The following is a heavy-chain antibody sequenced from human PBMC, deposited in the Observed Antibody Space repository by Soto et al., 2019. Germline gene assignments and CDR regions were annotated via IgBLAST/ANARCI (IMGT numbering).Heavy chain of an antibody. D-gene: IGHD3-22*01. J-gene: IGHJ1*01. CDR3: ARDRSYYDSSGYSTDEYFQH. CDR2: IIPIFGTA. CDR1: GGTFSSYA. Sequence: QVQLVQSGAEVKKPGSSVKVSCKASGGTFSSYAISWVRQAPGQGLEWMGGIIPIFGTANYAQKFQGRVTITADEATSTAYMELSSLRSEDTAVYYCARDRSYYDSSGYSTDEYFQHWGQGTLVTVSS. V-gene: IGHV1-69*12.